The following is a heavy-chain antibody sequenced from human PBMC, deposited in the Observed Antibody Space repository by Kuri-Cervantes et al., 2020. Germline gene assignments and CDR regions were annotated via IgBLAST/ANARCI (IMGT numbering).Heavy chain of an antibody. J-gene: IGHJ5*02. D-gene: IGHD2-2*03. CDR1: GGSFSGYY. CDR3: ARWMGPRFDP. Sequence: SQTLSRTCAVYGGSFSGYYWSWIRQPPGKGLEWIGSIYYSGSTYYNPSLKSRVTISVDTSKNQFSLKLSSVTAADTAVYYCARWMGPRFDPWGQGTLVTVSS. V-gene: IGHV4-34*01. CDR2: IYYSGST.